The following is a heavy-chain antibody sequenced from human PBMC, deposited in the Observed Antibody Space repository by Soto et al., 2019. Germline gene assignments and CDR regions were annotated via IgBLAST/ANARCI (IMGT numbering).Heavy chain of an antibody. D-gene: IGHD4-4*01. CDR2: INSDGSRT. CDR3: SSESYRGFYFDY. Sequence: GGSLRLSCAASGFTVTDYWTHWVRQGPGKGLVWVSRINSDGSRTSYADSVTGRFTISRDNAKNTLYLQMNSLRVDDTALYYCSSESYRGFYFDYWGQGTLVTVSS. J-gene: IGHJ4*02. V-gene: IGHV3-74*01. CDR1: GFTVTDYW.